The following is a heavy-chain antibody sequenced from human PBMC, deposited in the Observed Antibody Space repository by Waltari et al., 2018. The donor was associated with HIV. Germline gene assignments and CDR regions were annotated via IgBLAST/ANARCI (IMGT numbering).Heavy chain of an antibody. CDR3: AREGYSSSSGARPNWFDP. D-gene: IGHD6-6*01. CDR2: MNPNSGNT. Sequence: QVKPVQSGAEVQKPGASATVSCKASAYTFTGYDIHWLRQAHGHALEWMGWMNPNSGNTGYAQKFQGRVTMTRNTSISTAYLELSSLRSDDTAVYYCAREGYSSSSGARPNWFDPWGQGTPVIVSS. J-gene: IGHJ5*02. CDR1: AYTFTGYD. V-gene: IGHV1-8*02.